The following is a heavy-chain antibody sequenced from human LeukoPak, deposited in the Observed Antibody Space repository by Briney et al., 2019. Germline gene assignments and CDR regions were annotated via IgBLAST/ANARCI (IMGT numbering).Heavy chain of an antibody. CDR3: ARRYFEY. V-gene: IGHV3-7*03. CDR2: IKQDGSEE. Sequence: GGSLRLSCVASGFTISSYWMHWVRQAPGKGLEWVANIKQDGSEEYYVDSVKGRFTISRDNAQNSLYLQMNSLRAEDTAVYYCARRYFEYWGQGILVTVSS. CDR1: GFTISSYW. J-gene: IGHJ4*02.